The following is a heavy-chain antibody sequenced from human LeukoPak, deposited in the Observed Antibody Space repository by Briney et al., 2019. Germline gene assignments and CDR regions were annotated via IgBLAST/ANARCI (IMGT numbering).Heavy chain of an antibody. J-gene: IGHJ6*02. CDR1: GGTFSSCA. V-gene: IGHV1-69*13. CDR3: ASRGGVTQVNDYYYFAMDV. CDR2: IIPIFGTT. Sequence: ASVKVSCKASGGTFSSCAIGWVRQAPGQGLEWMGGIIPIFGTTKYAQKFQGRVTITADESTSTAYMELSSLRSEDTAVYHCASRGGVTQVNDYYYFAMDVWGQGTTVTVSS. D-gene: IGHD2-21*02.